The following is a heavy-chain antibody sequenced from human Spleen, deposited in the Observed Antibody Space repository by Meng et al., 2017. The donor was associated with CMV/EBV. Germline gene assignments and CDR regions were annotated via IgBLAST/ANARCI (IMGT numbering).Heavy chain of an antibody. D-gene: IGHD1-7*01. CDR2: INPESGGT. J-gene: IGHJ5*02. V-gene: IGHV1-2*07. Sequence: ASVKVSCKASGYTFTDYYMHWVRQAPGQGLEWRGWINPESGGTYSAHKFQGRVIMTRDTSISTVYMEMSSLRSDDTAEYYCARSNWNYDEDWFDPWGQGTLVTVSS. CDR1: GYTFTDYY. CDR3: ARSNWNYDEDWFDP.